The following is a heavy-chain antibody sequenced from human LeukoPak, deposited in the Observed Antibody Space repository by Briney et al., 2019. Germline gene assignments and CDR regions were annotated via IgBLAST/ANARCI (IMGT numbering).Heavy chain of an antibody. CDR3: ARATSWGYFDY. V-gene: IGHV4-59*01. J-gene: IGHJ4*02. CDR2: IYYSGST. D-gene: IGHD7-27*01. CDR1: GGSISSYY. Sequence: SETLSLTCTVSGGSISSYYWSWIRQPPGKGLEWIGYIYYSGSTNHNPSLKSRVTISVDTSKNQFSLKLSSVTAADTAVYYCARATSWGYFDYWGQGTLVTVSS.